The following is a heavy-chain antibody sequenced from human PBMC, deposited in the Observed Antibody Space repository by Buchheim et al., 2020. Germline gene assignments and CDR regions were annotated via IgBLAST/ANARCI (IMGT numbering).Heavy chain of an antibody. CDR2: ISSSGSTI. D-gene: IGHD2-8*01. CDR1: GFTFSSYE. J-gene: IGHJ4*02. Sequence: EVQLVESGGGLVQPGGSLRLSCAASGFTFSSYEMNWVRQAPGKGLEWVSYISSSGSTIYYADSVKGRFTISRDNAKNSLYLQMNSLRAEDTAVYYCARGRVGCTNGVCYYRDFDYWGQGTL. CDR3: ARGRVGCTNGVCYYRDFDY. V-gene: IGHV3-48*03.